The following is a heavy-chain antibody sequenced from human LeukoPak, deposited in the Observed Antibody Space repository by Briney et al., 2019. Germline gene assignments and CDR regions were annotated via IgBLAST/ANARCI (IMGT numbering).Heavy chain of an antibody. J-gene: IGHJ6*03. V-gene: IGHV3-7*01. CDR1: GFTFSNYW. CDR2: IKLDGSEE. D-gene: IGHD3-3*01. Sequence: GGSLRLSCAASGFTFSNYWMSWVRQAPGKGLEWVANIKLDGSEEYYVDSVKGRFTISRDNAKKSLYLQMTSLRAEDTAVYYCARNYDFWTSASYYYYYMDVWGKGTTVTVSS. CDR3: ARNYDFWTSASYYYYYMDV.